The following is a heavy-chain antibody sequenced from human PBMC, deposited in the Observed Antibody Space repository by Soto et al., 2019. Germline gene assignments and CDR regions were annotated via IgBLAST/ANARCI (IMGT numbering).Heavy chain of an antibody. CDR3: ARDKKGESAFEI. V-gene: IGHV1-69*08. J-gene: IGHJ3*02. CDR2: IIPILGIA. Sequence: QVQLVQSGAEVKKPGSSVKVSCKASGGTFSSYTISWVRQAPGQGLEWMGRIIPILGIANYAQKFQGRVTSTADKSTSTADMELSSLRSEDTAVYYCARDKKGESAFEIWGQGTMVTVSS. CDR1: GGTFSSYT.